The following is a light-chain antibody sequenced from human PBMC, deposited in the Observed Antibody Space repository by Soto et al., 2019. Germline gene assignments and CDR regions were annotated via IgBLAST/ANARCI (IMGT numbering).Light chain of an antibody. CDR1: QSISNW. Sequence: DIQMTQSPSTLSASVGDRVTIACRASQSISNWLAWYQQKPGKAPTLLIYDVSRLESGVPSRFSGSGSGTDFTLTISSLQPDDFATYYCQQYNSYSPLTFGGGTKVDIK. CDR3: QQYNSYSPLT. CDR2: DVS. J-gene: IGKJ4*01. V-gene: IGKV1-5*01.